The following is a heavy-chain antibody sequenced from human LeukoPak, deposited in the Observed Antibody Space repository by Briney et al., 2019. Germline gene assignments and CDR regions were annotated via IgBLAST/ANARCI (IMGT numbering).Heavy chain of an antibody. J-gene: IGHJ3*02. Sequence: PGGSLRLSCAASGFTFSSYAMSWVRQAPGKGLEWVSAISGSGGSTYYADSVKGRFTISRDNSKNTLYLQMNSLRAEDTAVYYCAREGVDYYDSSGIGPRAFDIWGQGTMVTVSS. CDR2: ISGSGGST. D-gene: IGHD3-22*01. CDR3: AREGVDYYDSSGIGPRAFDI. CDR1: GFTFSSYA. V-gene: IGHV3-23*01.